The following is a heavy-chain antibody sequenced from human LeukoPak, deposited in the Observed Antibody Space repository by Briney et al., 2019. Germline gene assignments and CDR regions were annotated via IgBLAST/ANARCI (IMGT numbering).Heavy chain of an antibody. CDR2: INHSGST. CDR3: ARHETEYYYYYYMDV. J-gene: IGHJ6*03. CDR1: GGSFSGYY. V-gene: IGHV4-34*01. Sequence: SETLSLTCAVYGGSFSGYYWSWIRQPPGKGLEWIGEINHSGSTNYNPSLKSRVTISVDTSKNQFSLKLSSVTAADTAVYYCARHETEYYYYYYMDVWGKGTTVTISS.